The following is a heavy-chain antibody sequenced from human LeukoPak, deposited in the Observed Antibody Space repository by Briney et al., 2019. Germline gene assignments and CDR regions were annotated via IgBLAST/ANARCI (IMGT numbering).Heavy chain of an antibody. J-gene: IGHJ4*02. CDR1: GGSISSSSYY. CDR2: IYYSGST. D-gene: IGHD3-3*01. Sequence: SETLSLTCTVSGGSISSSSYYWGWIRQPPGTGLEWIGSIYYSGSTYYNPSLKSRVTISVDTSKNQFSLKLSSVTAADTAVYYCARLRYYDFWSGYQYYFDYWGQGTLVTVSS. V-gene: IGHV4-39*01. CDR3: ARLRYYDFWSGYQYYFDY.